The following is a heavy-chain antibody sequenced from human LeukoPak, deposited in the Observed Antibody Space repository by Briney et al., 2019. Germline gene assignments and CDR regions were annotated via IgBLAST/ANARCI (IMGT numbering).Heavy chain of an antibody. V-gene: IGHV4-39*07. CDR1: GGSIGSSSYD. CDR2: IYHSGST. CDR3: ARRYDFWSGYSPSDAFDI. J-gene: IGHJ3*02. D-gene: IGHD3-3*01. Sequence: SETLSLTCTVFGGSIGSSSYDWDWIRQPPGKGLEWIGYIYHSGSTYYNPSLKSRVTISVDRSKNQFSLKLSSVTAADTAVYYCARRYDFWSGYSPSDAFDIWGQGTMVTVSS.